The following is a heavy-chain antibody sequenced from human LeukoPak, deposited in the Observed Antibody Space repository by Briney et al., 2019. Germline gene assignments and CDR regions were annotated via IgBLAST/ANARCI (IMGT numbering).Heavy chain of an antibody. CDR3: TRDARAVAVPDY. J-gene: IGHJ4*02. CDR1: GGSVSSDDYY. D-gene: IGHD6-19*01. Sequence: PSETLSLTCTVSGGSVSSDDYYWSWIRQPPGKGLEWIGSIYHSGNTYYNPSLKSRVTISVDTSKNQFSLKLSSVTAADTAVYSCTRDARAVAVPDYWGQGTLVTVSS. V-gene: IGHV4-39*07. CDR2: IYHSGNT.